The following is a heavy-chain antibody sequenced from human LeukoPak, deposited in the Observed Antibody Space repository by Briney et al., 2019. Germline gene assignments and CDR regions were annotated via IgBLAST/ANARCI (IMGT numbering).Heavy chain of an antibody. V-gene: IGHV4-34*01. CDR3: ASLPRYYCSSTSCPKS. D-gene: IGHD2-2*01. CDR2: INHSGST. Sequence: SETLSLTCAVYGGSFSGYYWSWLRQPPGKGLEWIGEINHSGSTNYNPSLKSRVTISVDTSKNQFSLKLSSVTAADTAVYYCASLPRYYCSSTSCPKSWGQGTLVTVSS. J-gene: IGHJ4*02. CDR1: GGSFSGYY.